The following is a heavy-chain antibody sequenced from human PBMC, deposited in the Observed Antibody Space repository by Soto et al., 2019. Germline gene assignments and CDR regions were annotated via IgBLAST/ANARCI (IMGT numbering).Heavy chain of an antibody. CDR2: IWYDGSNK. CDR3: ARAKYSGYDAVYFDY. CDR1: GFTFSSYG. Sequence: QVQLVESGGGVVQPGRSLRLSCAASGFTFSSYGMHWVRQAPGKGLEWVAVIWYDGSNKYYADSVKGRFTISRDNSKNTLYLQMNSLRAEDTAVYYCARAKYSGYDAVYFDYWGQGTLVTVSS. V-gene: IGHV3-33*01. J-gene: IGHJ4*02. D-gene: IGHD5-12*01.